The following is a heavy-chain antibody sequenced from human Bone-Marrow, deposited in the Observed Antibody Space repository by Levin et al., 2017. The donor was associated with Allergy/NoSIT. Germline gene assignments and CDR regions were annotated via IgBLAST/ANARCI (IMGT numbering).Heavy chain of an antibody. Sequence: PGGSLRLSCAASGFTFSSYWMHWVRQAPGKGLVWVSLINPDGSRITYADSVKGRFTISRDNAKNTLYLQMNSLRAEDTAVYYCARGGGSTLDYWGQGTLVTVSS. CDR3: ARGGGSTLDY. J-gene: IGHJ4*02. V-gene: IGHV3-74*03. D-gene: IGHD2-2*01. CDR2: INPDGSRI. CDR1: GFTFSSYW.